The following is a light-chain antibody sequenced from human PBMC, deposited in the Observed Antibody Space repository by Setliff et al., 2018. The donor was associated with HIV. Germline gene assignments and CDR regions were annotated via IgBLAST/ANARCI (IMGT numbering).Light chain of an antibody. J-gene: IGLJ1*01. CDR2: DVT. CDR3: SSSTASAPYV. CDR1: SSDIGSYDS. Sequence: ALTQPASVSGSPGQSITISCTGSSSDIGSYDSISWYQQLPGKAPEVVIFDVTSRPSGVSVRFSGSKSGNTASLTISGLQAEDEGDYYCSSSTASAPYVFGTGTKVTV. V-gene: IGLV2-14*01.